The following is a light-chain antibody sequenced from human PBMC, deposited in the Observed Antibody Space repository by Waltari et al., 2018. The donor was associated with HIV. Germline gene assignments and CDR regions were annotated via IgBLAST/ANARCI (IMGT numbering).Light chain of an antibody. CDR1: QSILYTSNNQNY. Sequence: DIVMAQSPDSLAVSLGERATINCKSSQSILYTSNNQNYLAWYQQKPGQPPKLLIYWASSRESGVPDRFSGSGSGTEFTLTITSLQAEDVAVYYCQQYYITPWTFG. V-gene: IGKV4-1*01. CDR2: WAS. CDR3: QQYYITPWT. J-gene: IGKJ1*01.